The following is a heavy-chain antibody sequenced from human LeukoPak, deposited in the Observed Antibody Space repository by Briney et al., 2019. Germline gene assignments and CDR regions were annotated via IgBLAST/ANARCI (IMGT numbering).Heavy chain of an antibody. Sequence: GASVKVSCKASGYTFTGYYMHWVRQAPGQGLEWMGRINPNSGGTNYAQKFQGRVTMTRDTSISTAYMELSRLRSEDTAVYYCARQDIVVVPAVWFDPWGQGTLVTVSS. J-gene: IGHJ5*02. CDR3: ARQDIVVVPAVWFDP. V-gene: IGHV1-2*06. CDR1: GYTFTGYY. CDR2: INPNSGGT. D-gene: IGHD2-2*01.